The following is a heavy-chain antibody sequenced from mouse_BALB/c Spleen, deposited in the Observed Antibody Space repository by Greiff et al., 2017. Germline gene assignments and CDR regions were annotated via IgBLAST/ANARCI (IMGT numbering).Heavy chain of an antibody. V-gene: IGHV2-9*02. J-gene: IGHJ3*01. Sequence: VMLVESGPGLVAPSQSLSITCTVSGFSLTSYGVHWVRQPPGKGLEWLGVIWAGGSTNYNSALMSRLSISKDNSKSQVFLKMNSLQTDDTAMYYCAREGGNYGGVAYWGQGTLVTVSA. CDR1: GFSLTSYG. CDR3: AREGGNYGGVAY. CDR2: IWAGGST. D-gene: IGHD2-1*01.